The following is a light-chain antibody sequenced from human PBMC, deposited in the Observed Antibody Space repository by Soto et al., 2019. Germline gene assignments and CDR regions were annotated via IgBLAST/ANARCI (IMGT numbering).Light chain of an antibody. CDR2: GNS. CDR1: SSNIGAGYD. J-gene: IGLJ3*02. V-gene: IGLV1-40*01. Sequence: QSVLTQPPSVSGAPGQRVTISCTGSSSNIGAGYDVHWYQQLPGTAPKLLIYGNSNRPSGVPDRFSGSKSGTSASLAITGLQGEDGGDYYRQSYDSSLSGWVFGGGTKLTVL. CDR3: QSYDSSLSGWV.